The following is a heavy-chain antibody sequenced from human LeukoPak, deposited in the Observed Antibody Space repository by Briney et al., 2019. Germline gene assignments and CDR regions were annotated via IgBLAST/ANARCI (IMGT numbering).Heavy chain of an antibody. V-gene: IGHV3-74*01. CDR1: GFTFSVFW. J-gene: IGHJ4*02. Sequence: GGSLRLSCAASGFTFSVFWMFWVRQAPGQGLVWVSHISPDGRSTNYADSVKGRFTISRDNARNTLYLQLNSLTAEDTAVYYCAMGYKSAYSWDYWGQGTLVTVSS. CDR3: AMGYKSAYSWDY. D-gene: IGHD5-18*01. CDR2: ISPDGRST.